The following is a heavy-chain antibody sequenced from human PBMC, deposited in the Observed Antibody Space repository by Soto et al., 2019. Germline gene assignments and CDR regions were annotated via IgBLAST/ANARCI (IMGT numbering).Heavy chain of an antibody. J-gene: IGHJ4*02. CDR1: GFTFSNYW. Sequence: GGSLRLSCAASGFTFSNYWVHWVRQAPGKGLMWVSRINSDGTTINYADSVEGRFTISRDNAKNTLFLQMNSLRVEDTAVYYCAKDLAYGDYVDFWGQGTLVTVSS. V-gene: IGHV3-74*01. D-gene: IGHD4-17*01. CDR2: INSDGTTI. CDR3: AKDLAYGDYVDF.